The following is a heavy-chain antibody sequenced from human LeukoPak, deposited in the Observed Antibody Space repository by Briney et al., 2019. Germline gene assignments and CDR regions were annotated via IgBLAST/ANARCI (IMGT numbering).Heavy chain of an antibody. CDR1: GFTFSNAW. D-gene: IGHD3-3*01. J-gene: IGHJ3*02. CDR3: TTGRFLEWLSSHANAFDI. Sequence: GGSLRLSCAASGFTFSNAWMSWVRQAPGKGREWVGRIKSKTDGGTTDYAAPVKGRFTISRDDSKNTLYLQMNSLKTEDTAVYYCTTGRFLEWLSSHANAFDIWGQGTMVTVSS. CDR2: IKSKTDGGTT. V-gene: IGHV3-15*01.